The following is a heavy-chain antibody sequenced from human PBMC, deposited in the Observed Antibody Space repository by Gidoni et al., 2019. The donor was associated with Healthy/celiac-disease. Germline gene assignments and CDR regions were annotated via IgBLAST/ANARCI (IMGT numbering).Heavy chain of an antibody. V-gene: IGHV1-69*02. J-gene: IGHJ4*02. Sequence: QVQLVQSGAEVKKPGSSVKVYCKASGGTFSSYTISWVRQAPGQGLEWMGRIIPILGIANYAQKFQGRVTITADKSTSTAYMELSSLRSEDTAVYYCALDPYGGNSGDYWGQGTLVTVSS. CDR3: ALDPYGGNSGDY. CDR2: IIPILGIA. D-gene: IGHD4-17*01. CDR1: GGTFSSYT.